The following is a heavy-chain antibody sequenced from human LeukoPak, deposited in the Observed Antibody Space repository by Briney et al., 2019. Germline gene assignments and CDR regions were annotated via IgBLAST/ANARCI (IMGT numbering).Heavy chain of an antibody. Sequence: GRSLRLSCAASGFTFSSHGMHWVRQAPGKGLEWVAVISYDGSNKYYADSVKGRFTISRDNSKNTLYLQMNSLRAEDTAVYYCAKDVYYYGSGSPLGYFDYWGQGTLVTVSS. V-gene: IGHV3-30*18. CDR2: ISYDGSNK. J-gene: IGHJ4*02. CDR1: GFTFSSHG. CDR3: AKDVYYYGSGSPLGYFDY. D-gene: IGHD3-10*01.